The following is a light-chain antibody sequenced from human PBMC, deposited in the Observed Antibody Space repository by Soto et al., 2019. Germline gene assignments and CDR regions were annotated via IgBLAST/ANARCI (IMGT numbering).Light chain of an antibody. V-gene: IGLV2-23*02. J-gene: IGLJ3*02. CDR2: GVT. CDR1: RSDIGSYNN. CDR3: FSYAGGSIWV. Sequence: QSVLTQPASVSGSPGQSITISCSGSRSDIGSYNNVAWYQQHPGKAPRVMIFGVTKRPSGISDRFFGSKSGSTASLTISGLQAEDEADYFCFSYAGGSIWVFGGGTKLTVL.